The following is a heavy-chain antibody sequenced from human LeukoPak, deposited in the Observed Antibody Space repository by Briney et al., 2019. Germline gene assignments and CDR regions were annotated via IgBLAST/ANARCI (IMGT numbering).Heavy chain of an antibody. CDR2: ISYDGSNK. J-gene: IGHJ4*02. CDR3: ARAGGYCSSTSCYPFLDY. V-gene: IGHV3-30*04. D-gene: IGHD2-2*01. CDR1: GFTFSSYA. Sequence: GSLRLSCAASGFTFSSYAMHWVREAPGKGLEWVAVISYDGSNKYYADSVKGRFTISRDNSKNTLYLQMNSLRVEDTAVYYCARAGGYCSSTSCYPFLDYWGQGTLVTVSS.